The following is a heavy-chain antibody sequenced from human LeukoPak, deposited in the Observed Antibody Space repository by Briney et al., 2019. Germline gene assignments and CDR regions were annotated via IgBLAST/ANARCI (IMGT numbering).Heavy chain of an antibody. V-gene: IGHV7-4-1*02. D-gene: IGHD1-26*01. Sequence: ASVKASCKASGYTFTSYAMNWVRQAPGQGLEWMGWINTITGNPTYSQGFTGRFVFSLETSVSTAYLQISSLKAEDTAVYYCARGGTHHSGSYYRFVYWGQGTLVTVSS. CDR1: GYTFTSYA. CDR2: INTITGNP. J-gene: IGHJ4*02. CDR3: ARGGTHHSGSYYRFVY.